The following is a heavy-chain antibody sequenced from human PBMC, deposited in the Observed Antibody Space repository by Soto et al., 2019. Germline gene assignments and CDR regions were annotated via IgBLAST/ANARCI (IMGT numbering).Heavy chain of an antibody. CDR2: INPNSGGT. V-gene: IGHV1-2*04. D-gene: IGHD3-22*01. J-gene: IGHJ4*02. Sequence: GASVKVSCKASGYTFTGYYMHWVRQAPGQGLEWMGWINPNSGGTNYAQKFQGWVTTTRDTSISTAYMELSRLRSDDTAVYYCALSSGYFSYYFDYWGQGTLVTVSS. CDR1: GYTFTGYY. CDR3: ALSSGYFSYYFDY.